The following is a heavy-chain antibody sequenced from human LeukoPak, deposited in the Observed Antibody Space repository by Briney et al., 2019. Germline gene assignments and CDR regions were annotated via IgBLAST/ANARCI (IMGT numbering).Heavy chain of an antibody. Sequence: SETLSLTRTVSGGSISSYYWSWIRQPAGKGLGWIGRLYISGSTNYNPSLKSRVTISVDTSKNQFSLRLNSVTAADTAVYYCARNFLFQYEGLFYYWGQGTPGTVSP. V-gene: IGHV4-4*07. CDR1: GGSISSYY. CDR2: LYISGST. D-gene: IGHD2-2*01. J-gene: IGHJ4*02. CDR3: ARNFLFQYEGLFYY.